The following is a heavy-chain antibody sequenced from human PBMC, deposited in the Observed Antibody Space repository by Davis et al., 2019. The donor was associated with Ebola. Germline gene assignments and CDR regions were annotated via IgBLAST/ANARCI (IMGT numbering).Heavy chain of an antibody. J-gene: IGHJ4*02. D-gene: IGHD6-19*01. CDR1: GFAFKNYA. V-gene: IGHV3-23*01. CDR2: ISGPADRT. CDR3: VKDGRTVTGLFDS. Sequence: PGGSLRLSCAASGFAFKNYAMAWVRQNTGKGLEWVSSISGPADRTYYGDSVKGRFTISRDNSKNTLYLQMNSLTVDDTALYYCVKDGRTVTGLFDSWGQGTRVAVSS.